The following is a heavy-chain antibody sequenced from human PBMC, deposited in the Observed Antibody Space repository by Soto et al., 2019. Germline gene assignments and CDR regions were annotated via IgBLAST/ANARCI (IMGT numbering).Heavy chain of an antibody. Sequence: GGSLRLSCAASGFAFNSYAISWVRQAPGSGLEWVSTISDSGRSTYYTDSVKGRFTISRDNSKNTLYLQMNSLRAEDTAVYYCAISINSAFNWIDPWGQRTLVTVSS. CDR2: ISDSGRST. J-gene: IGHJ5*02. CDR1: GFAFNSYA. CDR3: AISINSAFNWIDP. V-gene: IGHV3-23*01. D-gene: IGHD3-10*01.